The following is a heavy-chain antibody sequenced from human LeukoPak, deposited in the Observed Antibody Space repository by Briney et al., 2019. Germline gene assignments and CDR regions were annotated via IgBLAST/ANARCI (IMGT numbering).Heavy chain of an antibody. CDR2: ISYDGSNK. CDR3: AKDLPEVVWAQPDAFDI. D-gene: IGHD3-16*01. V-gene: IGHV3-30*18. CDR1: GFTFSSYG. J-gene: IGHJ3*02. Sequence: QPGGSLRLSCAASGFTFSSYGMHWVRQAPGKGLEWVAVISYDGSNKYYADSVKGRFTISRDNSKNTLYLQMNSLRAEDTAVYYCAKDLPEVVWAQPDAFDIWGQGTMVTVSS.